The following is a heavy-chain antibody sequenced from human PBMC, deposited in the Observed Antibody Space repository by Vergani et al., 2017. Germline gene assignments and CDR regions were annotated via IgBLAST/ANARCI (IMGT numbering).Heavy chain of an antibody. D-gene: IGHD3-3*01. J-gene: IGHJ3*02. CDR3: AREANLRFLEWLLSDAFDI. V-gene: IGHV3-21*01. Sequence: EVQLVESGGGLVKPGGSLRLSCAASGFTFSSYSMNWVRQAPGKGLEWVSSISSSRSYIYYADSVKGRFTISRDNAKNSLYLQMNSLRAEDTAVYYCAREANLRFLEWLLSDAFDIWGQGTMVTVSS. CDR2: ISSSRSYI. CDR1: GFTFSSYS.